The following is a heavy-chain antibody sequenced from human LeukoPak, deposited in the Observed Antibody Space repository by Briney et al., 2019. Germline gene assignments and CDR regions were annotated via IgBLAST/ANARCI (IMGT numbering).Heavy chain of an antibody. D-gene: IGHD3-10*01. CDR2: ISWNSSSI. J-gene: IGHJ4*02. Sequence: GGSLRLSCAASGFTFDDYAMHWVRQAPGKGLEWVSGISWNSSSIGYADSVKGRFTISRDNAKNSLYLQMNSLRAEDTALYYCAKDGSAGFGELLGYFDYWGQGTLVTVSS. CDR3: AKDGSAGFGELLGYFDY. V-gene: IGHV3-9*01. CDR1: GFTFDDYA.